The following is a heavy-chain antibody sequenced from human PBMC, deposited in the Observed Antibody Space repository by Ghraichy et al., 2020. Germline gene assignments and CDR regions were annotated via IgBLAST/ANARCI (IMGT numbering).Heavy chain of an antibody. D-gene: IGHD3-10*01. V-gene: IGHV1-46*01. J-gene: IGHJ6*02. CDR3: ARDQSEWFQSSYYYYGMDV. Sequence: ASVKVSCKASGYTFTSYYMHWVRQAPGQGLEWMGIINPSGGSTSYAQKFQGRVTMTRDTSTSTVYMELSSLRSEDTAVYYCARDQSEWFQSSYYYYGMDVWGQGTTVTVSS. CDR1: GYTFTSYY. CDR2: INPSGGST.